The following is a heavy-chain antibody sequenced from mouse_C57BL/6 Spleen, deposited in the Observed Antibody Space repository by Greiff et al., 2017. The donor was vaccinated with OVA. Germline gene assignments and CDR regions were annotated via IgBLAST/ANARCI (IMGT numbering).Heavy chain of an antibody. V-gene: IGHV1-82*01. J-gene: IGHJ1*03. CDR2: IYPGDGDT. D-gene: IGHD2-5*01. Sequence: QVQLQQSGPELVKPGASVTISCKASGYAFSSSWMNWVQQRPGKGLEWIGRIYPGDGDTNYNGKFKGKAILTADKSSSIAFMQLSHLTSEDSAVYFCARSNYSNCLYWYFDVWGTGTTVTVSS. CDR3: ARSNYSNCLYWYFDV. CDR1: GYAFSSSW.